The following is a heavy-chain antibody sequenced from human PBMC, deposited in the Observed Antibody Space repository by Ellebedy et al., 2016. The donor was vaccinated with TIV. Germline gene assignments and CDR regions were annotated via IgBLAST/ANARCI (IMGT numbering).Heavy chain of an antibody. CDR3: ARGGAKQLIDY. V-gene: IGHV4-31*03. D-gene: IGHD2-2*01. CDR2: IYYSGST. CDR1: GGSISSGGYY. J-gene: IGHJ4*02. Sequence: SETLSLXXTVSGGSISSGGYYWSWIRQHPGKGLEWIGYIYYSGSTYYNPSLKSRVTISVDTSKNQLSLKLSSVTAADTAVYYCARGGAKQLIDYWGQGTLVTVSS.